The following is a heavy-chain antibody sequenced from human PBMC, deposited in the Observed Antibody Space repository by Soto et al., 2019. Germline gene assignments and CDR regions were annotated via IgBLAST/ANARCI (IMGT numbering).Heavy chain of an antibody. CDR1: GGTFSSYA. J-gene: IGHJ5*02. V-gene: IGHV1-69*01. D-gene: IGHD3-22*01. CDR3: ARVDVVLSWFDP. Sequence: QVQLVQSGAEVKKPGSSVNVSCKASGGTFSSYAISWVRQAPGQGLEWMGGIIPIFGTATYAQKFKGRVTITADESTSTAYMELSSLRSEDTAVYYCARVDVVLSWFDPWGQGTLVTVSS. CDR2: IIPIFGTA.